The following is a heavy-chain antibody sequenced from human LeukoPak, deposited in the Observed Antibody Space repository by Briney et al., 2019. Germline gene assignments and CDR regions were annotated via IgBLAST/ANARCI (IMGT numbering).Heavy chain of an antibody. Sequence: GGSLRLSCAPSGFTFSNAWMSWVRQAPGKGLEWVGRIKSKTDGGTTDYAAPVKGRFTISRDDSKNTLYLEMYSLKTEDTAMYYCLYFWSGSSLVDYWGQGTLVTVSS. CDR1: GFTFSNAW. CDR3: LYFWSGSSLVDY. V-gene: IGHV3-15*01. CDR2: IKSKTDGGTT. J-gene: IGHJ4*02. D-gene: IGHD3-3*01.